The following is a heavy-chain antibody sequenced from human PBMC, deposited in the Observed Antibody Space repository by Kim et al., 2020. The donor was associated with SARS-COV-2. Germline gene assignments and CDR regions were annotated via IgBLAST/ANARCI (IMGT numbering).Heavy chain of an antibody. D-gene: IGHD3-16*01. J-gene: IGHJ3*02. Sequence: SDTSYSPSFQGQVTISADKSISTAYLQWSSLKASDTAMYYCTGGGAFDIWGQGTMVTVSS. V-gene: IGHV5-51*01. CDR3: TGGGAFDI. CDR2: SDT.